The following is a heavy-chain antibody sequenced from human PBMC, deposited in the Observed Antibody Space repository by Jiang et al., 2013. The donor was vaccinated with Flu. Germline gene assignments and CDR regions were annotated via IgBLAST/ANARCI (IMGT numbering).Heavy chain of an antibody. J-gene: IGHJ5*02. CDR2: MNPNSGNT. V-gene: IGHV1-8*01. CDR1: GYTFTSYD. D-gene: IGHD6-13*01. CDR3: ARGFRIAAAGTGNWFDP. Sequence: GYTFTSYDINWVRQATGQGLEWMGWMNPNSGNTGYAQKFQGRVTMTRNTSISTAYMELSSLRSEDTAVYYCARGFRIAAAGTGNWFDPWGQGTLVTVSS.